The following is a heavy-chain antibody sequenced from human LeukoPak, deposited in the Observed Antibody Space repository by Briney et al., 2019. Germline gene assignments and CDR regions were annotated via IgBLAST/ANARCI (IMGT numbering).Heavy chain of an antibody. CDR2: ISTDGSST. CDR3: ARDGGTSTPFDY. CDR1: GFTFSSYW. D-gene: IGHD2-15*01. Sequence: GGSLRLSCAASGFTFSSYWMHWVRQAPGKGLVWVSRISTDGSSTTYADSVNGRFTISRDNAKSTVYLQMNSLTAEDTAVYYCARDGGTSTPFDYWGQGTLVTVSS. V-gene: IGHV3-74*01. J-gene: IGHJ4*02.